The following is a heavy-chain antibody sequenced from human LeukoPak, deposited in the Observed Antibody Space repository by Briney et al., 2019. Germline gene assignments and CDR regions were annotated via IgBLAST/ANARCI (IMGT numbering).Heavy chain of an antibody. Sequence: SETLSLTCAVYGGSFRGYYWTWVRQSPGKGLECIGRIDDSGDTKYNPSLKSRVTISVDTSKNQFSLKLTSVTAADTAVYYCARERKATVTLTVPLSRPKRGGYMDVWGTGTTVAVSS. D-gene: IGHD5-24*01. CDR1: GGSFRGYY. J-gene: IGHJ6*03. CDR3: ARERKATVTLTVPLSRPKRGGYMDV. CDR2: IDDSGDT. V-gene: IGHV4-34*01.